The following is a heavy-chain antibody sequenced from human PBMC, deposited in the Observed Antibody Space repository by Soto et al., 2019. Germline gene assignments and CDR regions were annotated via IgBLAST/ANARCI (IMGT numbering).Heavy chain of an antibody. CDR2: ISWNSGSI. V-gene: IGHV3-9*01. J-gene: IGHJ6*02. Sequence: PGGSLRLSCAASGFTFDDYAMHWVRQAPGKGLEWVSGISWNSGSIGYADSVKGRFTISRDNAKNSLYLQMNSLRAEDTALYYCAKAHPKYYDSSGYYLGYGMDVWGQGTTVTVSS. CDR3: AKAHPKYYDSSGYYLGYGMDV. D-gene: IGHD3-22*01. CDR1: GFTFDDYA.